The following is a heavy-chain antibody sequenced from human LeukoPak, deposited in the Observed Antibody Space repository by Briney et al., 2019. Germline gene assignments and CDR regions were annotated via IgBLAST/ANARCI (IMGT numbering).Heavy chain of an antibody. D-gene: IGHD6-13*01. Sequence: SETLSLTCDVYGGSFSGYYWSWIRQPPEKGLEWIGEINHSGSTNYNPSLKSRVTISVDTSKNQFSLKLSSVTAADTAVYYCARGSGYSSSWRRGDFDYWGQGTLVTVSS. CDR3: ARGSGYSSSWRRGDFDY. J-gene: IGHJ4*02. V-gene: IGHV4-34*01. CDR1: GGSFSGYY. CDR2: INHSGST.